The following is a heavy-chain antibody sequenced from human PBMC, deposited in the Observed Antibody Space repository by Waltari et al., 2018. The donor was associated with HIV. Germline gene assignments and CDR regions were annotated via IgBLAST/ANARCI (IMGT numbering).Heavy chain of an antibody. J-gene: IGHJ4*02. Sequence: VQLVESGGALVTPGGFLKISCAVSGITFKTAWLSWARQAPGKGLQWLGHIRSKTDGGATDYAAPLSGRFAISTDDFNNTMFLEMKTLKVDDTAVYYCTTFEMGTTRNFWGQGTLVTVSS. CDR1: GITFKTAW. V-gene: IGHV3-15*02. D-gene: IGHD1-26*01. CDR2: IRSKTDGGAT. CDR3: TTFEMGTTRNF.